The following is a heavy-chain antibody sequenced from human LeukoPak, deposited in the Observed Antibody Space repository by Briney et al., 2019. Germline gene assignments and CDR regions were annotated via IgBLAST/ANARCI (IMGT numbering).Heavy chain of an antibody. CDR3: ARQPGYSGYDYDY. CDR1: GYTFTSYG. D-gene: IGHD5-12*01. Sequence: GASVKVSCKASGYTFTSYGISWVRQAPGQGLEWMGWISAYNGNTNYAQKLQGRVTITRNTSISTAYMEPSSLRSEDTAVYYCARQPGYSGYDYDYWGQGTLVTVSS. J-gene: IGHJ4*02. CDR2: ISAYNGNT. V-gene: IGHV1-18*01.